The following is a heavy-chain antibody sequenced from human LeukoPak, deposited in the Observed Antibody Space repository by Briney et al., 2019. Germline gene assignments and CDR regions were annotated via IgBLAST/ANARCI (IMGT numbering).Heavy chain of an antibody. D-gene: IGHD6-13*01. CDR3: ARVFSLSWSTGGYFDY. Sequence: SETLSLTCTVSGGSISSYYWNWIRQPAGKGLEWIGRIYTSGSTNYNPSLKSRVTMSVDTSKNQFSLKLSSVTAADTAVYYCARVFSLSWSTGGYFDYWGQGTLVTVSS. CDR1: GGSISSYY. V-gene: IGHV4-4*07. J-gene: IGHJ4*02. CDR2: IYTSGST.